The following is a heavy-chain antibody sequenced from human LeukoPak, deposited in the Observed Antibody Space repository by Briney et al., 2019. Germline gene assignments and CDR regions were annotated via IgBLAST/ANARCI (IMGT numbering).Heavy chain of an antibody. CDR3: ASVWFGQLSTPNFDY. CDR1: GGSISSSNYY. J-gene: IGHJ4*02. CDR2: IYYSGST. Sequence: PSETLSLTCSVPGGSISSSNYYWGWIRQPPGKGLEWIGSIYYSGSTYYNPSLKSRVTIFVDTSKNQFSLKLSSVTAADTAVYYCASVWFGQLSTPNFDYWGQGTLVTVSS. D-gene: IGHD3-10*01. V-gene: IGHV4-39*01.